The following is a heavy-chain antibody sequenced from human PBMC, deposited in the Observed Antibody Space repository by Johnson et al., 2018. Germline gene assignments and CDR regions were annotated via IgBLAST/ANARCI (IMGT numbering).Heavy chain of an antibody. J-gene: IGHJ3*02. Sequence: VQLVESGGGLGLQGGSLRLSCVASGFTFTSYAMSWVRQAPGQGLEWASSISGNAGSTNSADSVKGRFTLPRDNSKETLYLQMNSPRAEDTAVYYGATGAGGGWDVDAFDMWGQGTLVTVSS. CDR2: ISGNAGST. CDR1: GFTFTSYA. D-gene: IGHD6-19*01. CDR3: ATGAGGGWDVDAFDM. V-gene: IGHV3-23*04.